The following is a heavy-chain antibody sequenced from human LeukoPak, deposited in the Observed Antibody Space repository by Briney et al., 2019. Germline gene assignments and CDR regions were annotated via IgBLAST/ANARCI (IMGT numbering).Heavy chain of an antibody. J-gene: IGHJ4*02. D-gene: IGHD4-23*01. Sequence: GASVRVSCKASGYTFTSYDINWVRQATGQGLEWMGWMNPNSGNTGYAQKFQGRVTITRNTSISTAYMELSSLRSEDTAVYYCARDYGGNRPFDYWGQGTLVTVSS. V-gene: IGHV1-8*03. CDR1: GYTFTSYD. CDR3: ARDYGGNRPFDY. CDR2: MNPNSGNT.